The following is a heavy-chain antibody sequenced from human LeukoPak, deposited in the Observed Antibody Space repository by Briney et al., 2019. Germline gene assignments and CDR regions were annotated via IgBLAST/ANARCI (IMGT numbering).Heavy chain of an antibody. D-gene: IGHD5-12*01. J-gene: IGHJ4*02. CDR3: ARDGGYISFDY. CDR1: GFTFNYYG. CDR2: INWSGGSI. V-gene: IGHV3-20*04. Sequence: GGSLRLSCAASGFTFNYYGMSWVRQAPGKGLEWVSGINWSGGSISYAASVKGRFTISRDSAKNSLYLQMNSLRDEDTALYYCARDGGYISFDYWGQGTLVTVSS.